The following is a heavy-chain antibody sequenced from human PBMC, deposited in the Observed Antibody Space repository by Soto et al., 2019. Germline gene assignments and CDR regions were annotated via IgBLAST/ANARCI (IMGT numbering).Heavy chain of an antibody. CDR3: AKDLKGSGSLPSYYYGMDV. CDR2: ISSTGGST. D-gene: IGHD3-10*01. CDR1: GFTFSRYA. Sequence: VQLLESGGGLVQPGGSLRISCAASGFTFSRYAMSWVRQAPGKGLEWVSAISSTGGSTYYGDSLKVRFTISRDNSKNTLYLQMHSLRAEDTALYYCAKDLKGSGSLPSYYYGMDVWGQGTTVTVSS. V-gene: IGHV3-23*01. J-gene: IGHJ6*02.